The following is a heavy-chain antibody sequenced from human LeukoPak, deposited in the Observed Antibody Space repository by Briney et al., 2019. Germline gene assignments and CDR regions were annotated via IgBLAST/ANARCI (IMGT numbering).Heavy chain of an antibody. CDR2: IYPGDSDT. J-gene: IGHJ3*02. CDR1: GYSFTSYW. D-gene: IGHD3-22*01. V-gene: IGHV5-51*01. Sequence: GASLKISCTGSGYSFTSYWIGWVRQMRGKGLEWVLIIYPGDSDTRYSPSFQGQVTISADKSISTAYLQWSSLKASDTAMYYCARRRKSRYYYDSSGYPDAFDIWGQGTMVTVSS. CDR3: ARRRKSRYYYDSSGYPDAFDI.